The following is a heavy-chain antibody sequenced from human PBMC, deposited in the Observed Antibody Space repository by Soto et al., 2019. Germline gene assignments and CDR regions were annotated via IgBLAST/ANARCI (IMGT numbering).Heavy chain of an antibody. D-gene: IGHD2-2*01. CDR1: GYTFTGYY. CDR3: ARGDIVVVPAATTFDY. V-gene: IGHV1-2*02. CDR2: INPNSGGT. Sequence: ASVKVSCKASGYTFTGYYMHWVRQAPGQGLEWMGWINPNSGGTNYAQKFQGRVTMTRDTSISTAYMELSRLRSDDTAVYYCARGDIVVVPAATTFDYWGQGTLATVSS. J-gene: IGHJ4*02.